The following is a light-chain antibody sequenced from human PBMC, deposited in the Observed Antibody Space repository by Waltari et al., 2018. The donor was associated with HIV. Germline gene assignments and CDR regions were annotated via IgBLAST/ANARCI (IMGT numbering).Light chain of an antibody. Sequence: QSVLTQPPSVSGAPGQRVTIPCTGSSSNIGAGSDVHRYQQFPGTAPKVLIYGNTYRPSGVPDRFSGSKSGSSASLLITGLQAEDDADYYCQSYDISLSGWVFGGGTKLTVL. CDR3: QSYDISLSGWV. V-gene: IGLV1-40*01. J-gene: IGLJ3*02. CDR2: GNT. CDR1: SSNIGAGSD.